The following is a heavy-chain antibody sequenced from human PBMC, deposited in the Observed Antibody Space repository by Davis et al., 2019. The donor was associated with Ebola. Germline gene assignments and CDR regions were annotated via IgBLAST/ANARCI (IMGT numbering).Heavy chain of an antibody. D-gene: IGHD3-22*01. J-gene: IGHJ4*02. CDR1: GFTFSSYS. CDR3: ASRSGYRSGIDY. V-gene: IGHV3-48*02. Sequence: GGSLRLSCAASGFTFSSYSMNWVHQAPGKGLEWVSYISSSSSTIYYADSVKGRFTISRDNAKNSLYLQMNSLRDEDTAVYYCASRSGYRSGIDYWGQGTLVTVSS. CDR2: ISSSSSTI.